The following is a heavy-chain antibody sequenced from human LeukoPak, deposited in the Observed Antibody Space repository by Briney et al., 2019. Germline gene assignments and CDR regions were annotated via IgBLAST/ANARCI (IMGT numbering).Heavy chain of an antibody. J-gene: IGHJ4*02. D-gene: IGHD3-22*01. CDR1: GFTFSSYS. Sequence: GGSLRLSCAASGFTFSSYSMNWVRQAPGKGLEWVSYISSSSSTIYYADSVKGRFTISRDNAKNSLYLQMKSLRAEDTAVYYCARDPDIDYYDSSGYPHYFDYWGQGTLVTVSS. CDR3: ARDPDIDYYDSSGYPHYFDY. CDR2: ISSSSSTI. V-gene: IGHV3-48*01.